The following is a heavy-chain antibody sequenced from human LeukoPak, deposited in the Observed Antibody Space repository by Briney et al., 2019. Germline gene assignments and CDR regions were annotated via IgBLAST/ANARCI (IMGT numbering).Heavy chain of an antibody. CDR2: IKQDGREK. CDR3: ARDHAPFGDSSGHALGS. CDR1: GFTLTCCG. J-gene: IGHJ4*02. D-gene: IGHD3-22*01. Sequence: GGSLRLSCASSGFTLTCCGMSWVRQTPGKGLEWVASIKQDGREKFYADSVKGRFTISRDNAKNSLYLEMNSLRVEDTALYYCARDHAPFGDSSGHALGSWGQGTLVTVSS. V-gene: IGHV3-7*01.